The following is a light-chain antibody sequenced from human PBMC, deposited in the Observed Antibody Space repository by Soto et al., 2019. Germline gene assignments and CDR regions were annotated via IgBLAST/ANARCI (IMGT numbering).Light chain of an antibody. CDR3: QQRSNWPPALT. Sequence: EIVLTQSPATLSLSPGERATLSCRASQSVSSYLAWYQQKPGQAPRLLIYDASSRATGIPARFSGSGSGTDFTLPISSLEPEDFAVYYCQQRSNWPPALTFGGGTKVEIK. CDR2: DAS. CDR1: QSVSSY. J-gene: IGKJ4*01. V-gene: IGKV3-11*01.